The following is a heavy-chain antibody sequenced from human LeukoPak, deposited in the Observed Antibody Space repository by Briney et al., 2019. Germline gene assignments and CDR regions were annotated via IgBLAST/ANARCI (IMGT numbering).Heavy chain of an antibody. J-gene: IGHJ4*02. D-gene: IGHD4-17*01. CDR3: ARSGSYGDFWDPFDF. CDR2: IIECGSP. Sequence: SETLSLTCIVSGDSITRGYHWGWIRQSPGRGLEWIGNIIECGSPDYKTSYNASLERRTTISVDTSQCQFSLQLRAVTAADTAVYYCARSGSYGDFWDPFDFWGQGTLVTVSS. V-gene: IGHV4-38-2*02. CDR1: GDSITRGYH.